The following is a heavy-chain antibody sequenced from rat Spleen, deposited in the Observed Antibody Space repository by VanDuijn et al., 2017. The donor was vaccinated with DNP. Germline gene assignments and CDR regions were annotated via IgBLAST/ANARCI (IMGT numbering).Heavy chain of an antibody. CDR1: GYSITSNY. Sequence: EVQLQESGSGLVKPSQSLSLTCSVTGYSITSNYWGWIRKFPGNKMEYIGHISYSGSTNYNPSLKSRISITRDTSKNHFFLNLNSVTSEDTATYYCARWTRYFDYWGQGVMVTVSS. D-gene: IGHD1-7*01. CDR2: ISYSGST. CDR3: ARWTRYFDY. J-gene: IGHJ2*01. V-gene: IGHV3-1*01.